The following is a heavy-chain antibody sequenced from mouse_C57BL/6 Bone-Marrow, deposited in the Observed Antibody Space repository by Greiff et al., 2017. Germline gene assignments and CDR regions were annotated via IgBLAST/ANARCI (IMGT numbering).Heavy chain of an antibody. J-gene: IGHJ3*01. CDR1: GYTFTDYY. V-gene: IGHV1-19*01. CDR3: ARSNSFAY. Sequence: EVHLVESGPVLVKPGASVKMSCKASGYTFTDYYMNWVKQSHGKSLEWIGVINPYNGGTSYNQKFKGKATLTVDKSSSPAYMELNSLTSEDSAVYYCARSNSFAYWGQGTLVTVSA. CDR2: INPYNGGT. D-gene: IGHD4-1*01.